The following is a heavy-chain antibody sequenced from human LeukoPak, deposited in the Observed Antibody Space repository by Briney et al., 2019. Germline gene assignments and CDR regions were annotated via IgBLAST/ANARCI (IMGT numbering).Heavy chain of an antibody. CDR3: ARDPTYYYDSSGYYRD. D-gene: IGHD3-22*01. V-gene: IGHV3-30-3*01. Sequence: PGGSLRLSCAASGFTLSSYAMHWVRQAPGKGLEWVAVISYDGSNKYYADSVKGRFTISRDNSKNTLYLQMNSLRAEDTAVYYCARDPTYYYDSSGYYRDWGQGTLVTVSS. J-gene: IGHJ4*02. CDR2: ISYDGSNK. CDR1: GFTLSSYA.